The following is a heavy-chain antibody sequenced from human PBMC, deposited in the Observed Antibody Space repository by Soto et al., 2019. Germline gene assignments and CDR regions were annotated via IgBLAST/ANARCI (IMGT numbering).Heavy chain of an antibody. V-gene: IGHV3-23*01. CDR1: GFAFSIHG. CDR2: IGGSGGDT. D-gene: IGHD6-19*01. CDR3: AKDRSRYSSGWHNWFDP. J-gene: IGHJ5*02. Sequence: GGSLRLSCVASGFAFSIHGMSWVRQAPGKGLEWVSSIGGSGGDTYYADSVNGRFTISRDNSKNTLYLQMNSLRAEDTAVYFCAKDRSRYSSGWHNWFDPWGQGTLVTVS.